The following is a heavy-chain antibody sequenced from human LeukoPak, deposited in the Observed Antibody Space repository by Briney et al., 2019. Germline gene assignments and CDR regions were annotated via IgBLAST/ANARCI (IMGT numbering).Heavy chain of an antibody. Sequence: SETLSLTCTVSGYSIRTDYYWAWIRQPPGKGLEWIGNIFHSGSTNYNPSLKSRVTISVDTSNNQLSLKLTSVTAADTAVYFCARDRDYYDTSRYAFDIWGQGTMVTVSS. CDR2: IFHSGST. J-gene: IGHJ3*02. D-gene: IGHD3-22*01. CDR3: ARDRDYYDTSRYAFDI. CDR1: GYSIRTDYY. V-gene: IGHV4-38-2*02.